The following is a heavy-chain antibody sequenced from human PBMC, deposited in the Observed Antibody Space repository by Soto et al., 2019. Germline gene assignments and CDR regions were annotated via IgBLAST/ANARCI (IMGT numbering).Heavy chain of an antibody. CDR1: GYTFTSYG. CDR2: ISAYNGNT. CDR3: ARDYVILTGYPHAFDI. V-gene: IGHV1-18*01. Sequence: ASVKVSCKASGYTFTSYGISWVRQAPGQGLGWMGWISAYNGNTNYAQKLQGRVTMATDTSTSTAYMELRSLRSDDTAVYYCARDYVILTGYPHAFDIWGQGTMVTVSS. D-gene: IGHD3-9*01. J-gene: IGHJ3*02.